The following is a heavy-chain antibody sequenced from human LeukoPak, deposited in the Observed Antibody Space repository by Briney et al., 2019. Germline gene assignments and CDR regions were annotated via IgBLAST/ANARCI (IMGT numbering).Heavy chain of an antibody. Sequence: GRRIPKKKIEWMGLINPESGDTKYAQKFQGRVTMTRDTSITTAYMELSRLRSDDTAVYYCASVSGHYQADGYWGQGTLVTVSS. CDR3: ASVSGHYQADGY. J-gene: IGHJ4*02. D-gene: IGHD1-26*01. V-gene: IGHV1-2*02. CDR2: INPESGDT.